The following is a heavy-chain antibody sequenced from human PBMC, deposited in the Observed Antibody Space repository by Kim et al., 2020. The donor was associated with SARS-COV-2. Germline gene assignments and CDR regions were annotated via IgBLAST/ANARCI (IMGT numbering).Heavy chain of an antibody. J-gene: IGHJ4*02. V-gene: IGHV2-5*01. CDR3: AHRGNWNYGVFDY. D-gene: IGHD1-7*01. Sequence: YTQPLKSRLTITKDPSKNQVVLTMTTMDPVDTATYYCAHRGNWNYGVFDYWGQGTLVTVSS.